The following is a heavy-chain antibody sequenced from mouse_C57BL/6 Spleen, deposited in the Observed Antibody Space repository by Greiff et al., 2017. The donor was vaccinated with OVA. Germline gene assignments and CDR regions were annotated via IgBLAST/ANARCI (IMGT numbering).Heavy chain of an antibody. CDR1: GFTFSDYG. D-gene: IGHD2-1*01. V-gene: IGHV5-17*01. J-gene: IGHJ2*01. CDR3: ARREGNYAYFDY. Sequence: EVQLVESGGGLVKPGGSLKLSCAASGFTFSDYGMHWVRQAPEKGLEWVAYISSGSSTLYYADTVKGRFTISRDNAKNTLFLQMTSLRSEDTAMYYCARREGNYAYFDYWGQGTTLTVSS. CDR2: ISSGSSTL.